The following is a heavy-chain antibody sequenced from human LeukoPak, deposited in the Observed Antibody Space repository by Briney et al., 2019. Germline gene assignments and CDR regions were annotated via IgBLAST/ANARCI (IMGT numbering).Heavy chain of an antibody. D-gene: IGHD4-17*01. CDR1: GYTFTDYY. Sequence: ASVKVSCKASGYTFTDYYIHWVRQAPGQGLEWMGWINPYSGDTNYAQKFQGSITMTRDTSISTVYMELGRLTSDDTAVYYCATSPSSDYSTISNYWGQGTLVTVSS. J-gene: IGHJ4*02. CDR3: ATSPSSDYSTISNY. V-gene: IGHV1-2*02. CDR2: INPYSGDT.